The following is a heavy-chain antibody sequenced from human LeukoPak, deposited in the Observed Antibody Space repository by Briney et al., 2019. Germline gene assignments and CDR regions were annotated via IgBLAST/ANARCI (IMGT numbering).Heavy chain of an antibody. CDR3: ARHYSGGPQYFDY. Sequence: GGSLRLSCAASGSTFTDFGMNWVRQAPGKGLEWVSSISPSASSTYYADSVRGRFTISRDNSKNTLSLQMNSLRAEDTAVYYCARHYSGGPQYFDYWGQGTLVTVSS. CDR1: GSTFTDFG. CDR2: ISPSASST. V-gene: IGHV3-23*01. D-gene: IGHD6-19*01. J-gene: IGHJ4*02.